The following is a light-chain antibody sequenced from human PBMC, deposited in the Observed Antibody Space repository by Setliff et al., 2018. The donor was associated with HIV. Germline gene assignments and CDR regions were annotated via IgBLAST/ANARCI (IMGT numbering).Light chain of an antibody. CDR1: SSDVGAYDY. V-gene: IGLV2-14*03. Sequence: LTQPASVSGSPGQSISISCTGTSSDVGAYDYVSWYQQHPGKAPKLMIHDVSNRPSGVSNRFSGSKSGNTASLTISGLQAEDEADYYCSSYTTRSTVAFGGGTKVTVL. CDR3: SSYTTRSTVA. CDR2: DVS. J-gene: IGLJ2*01.